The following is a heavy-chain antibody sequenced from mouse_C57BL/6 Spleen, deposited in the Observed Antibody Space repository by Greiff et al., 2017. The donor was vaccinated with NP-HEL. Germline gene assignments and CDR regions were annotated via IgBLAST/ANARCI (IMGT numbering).Heavy chain of an antibody. D-gene: IGHD2-4*01. CDR2: INPNNGGT. J-gene: IGHJ4*01. CDR3: ARSPYDYDEGYAMDY. CDR1: GYTFTDYN. V-gene: IGHV1-18*01. Sequence: EVQLHQSGPELVKPGASVKIPCKASGYTFTDYNMDWVKQSHGKSLEWIGDINPNNGGTIYNQKFKGKATLTVDKSSSTAYMELRSLTSEDTAVYYCARSPYDYDEGYAMDYWGQGTSVTVSS.